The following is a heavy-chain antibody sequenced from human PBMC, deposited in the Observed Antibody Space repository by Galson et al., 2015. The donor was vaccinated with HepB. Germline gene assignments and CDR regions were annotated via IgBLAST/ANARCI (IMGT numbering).Heavy chain of an antibody. V-gene: IGHV6-1*01. CDR1: GDSVSSNSAA. J-gene: IGHJ4*02. CDR3: ARVRSSGGGGLWFGKAPFDY. D-gene: IGHD3-10*01. CDR2: TYYRSKWYN. Sequence: CAISGDSVSSNSAAWNWIRQSPSRGLEWLGRTYYRSKWYNDYAVSVKSRITINPDTSKNQFSLQLNSVTPEDTAVYYCARVRSSGGGGLWFGKAPFDYWGQGTLVTVSS.